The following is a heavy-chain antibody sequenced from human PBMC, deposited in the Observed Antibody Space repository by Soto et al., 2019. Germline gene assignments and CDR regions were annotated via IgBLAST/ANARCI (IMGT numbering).Heavy chain of an antibody. CDR3: ARVRKVITFEGVIVPPADLDY. D-gene: IGHD3-16*02. V-gene: IGHV1-69*02. Sequence: ASVKVSCKASGGTFSSYTISWVRQAPGQGLEWMGRIIPILGIANYAQKFQGRVTITADKSTSTAYMELRSLRSEDTAVYYCARVRKVITFEGVIVPPADLDYWSQGTLVTVSS. CDR1: GGTFSSYT. J-gene: IGHJ4*02. CDR2: IIPILGIA.